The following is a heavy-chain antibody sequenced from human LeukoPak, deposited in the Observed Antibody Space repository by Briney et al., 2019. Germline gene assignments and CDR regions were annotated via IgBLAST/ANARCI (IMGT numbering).Heavy chain of an antibody. J-gene: IGHJ5*02. CDR2: VYSSGST. CDR3: ARVIVVVPAARVWFDP. V-gene: IGHV4-59*01. Sequence: SETLSLTCTVSGGSITNNYWSWIRQSPGKGLEWIGYVYSSGSTTYNPSLKSRVTISVETSKNEFSLKLSSVIAADTAVYYCARVIVVVPAARVWFDPWGQGALVTVSS. D-gene: IGHD2-2*01. CDR1: GGSITNNY.